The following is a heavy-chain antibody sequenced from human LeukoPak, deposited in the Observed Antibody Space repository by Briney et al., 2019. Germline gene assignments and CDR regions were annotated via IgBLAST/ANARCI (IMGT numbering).Heavy chain of an antibody. CDR1: GGSISSGGYY. Sequence: SETLSLTCTVSGGSISSGGYYWSWIRQPPGKGLEWIGYIYHSGSTYYNPSLKSRVTISVDTSKNQFSLKLNSVTAADTAVYYCAGSGWSGGPFDYWGQGILVTVSS. D-gene: IGHD6-19*01. CDR2: IYHSGST. V-gene: IGHV4-30-2*01. J-gene: IGHJ4*02. CDR3: AGSGWSGGPFDY.